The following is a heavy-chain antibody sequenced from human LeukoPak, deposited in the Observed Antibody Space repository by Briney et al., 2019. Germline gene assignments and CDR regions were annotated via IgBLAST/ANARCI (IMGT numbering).Heavy chain of an antibody. V-gene: IGHV4-38-2*01. CDR3: ARRPANDAFDI. D-gene: IGHD2-2*01. J-gene: IGHJ3*02. Sequence: SETLRLSCAASGYTFSSGYYRGWIQEPPRKRLGWTGIIHHSGSNYYNASLKSRVTISVDTSKNQFSLKLSTVTAADTAVYYCARRPANDAFDIWGQGTMVTVSS. CDR2: IHHSGSN. CDR1: GYTFSSGYY.